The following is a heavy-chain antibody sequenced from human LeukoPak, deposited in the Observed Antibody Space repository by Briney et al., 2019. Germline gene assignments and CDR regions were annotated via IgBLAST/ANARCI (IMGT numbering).Heavy chain of an antibody. CDR2: IKQDGSQK. CDR3: ARRDTAMGRTWWFCP. J-gene: IGHJ5*02. D-gene: IGHD5-18*01. CDR1: GFTFSSYW. Sequence: GGSLRLSRAASGFTFSSYWMSWVRQAPGKGLEWVANIKQDGSQKYYVDSVKGRFTISRDNAQNSLYLQMNSLRAEDTAMYYCARRDTAMGRTWWFCPWGQGTLVTVSS. V-gene: IGHV3-7*01.